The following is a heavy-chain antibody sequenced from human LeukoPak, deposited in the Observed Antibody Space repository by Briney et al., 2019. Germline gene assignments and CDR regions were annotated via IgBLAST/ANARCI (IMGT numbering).Heavy chain of an antibody. D-gene: IGHD6-6*01. CDR3: ARDFSEYSSDYFDY. V-gene: IGHV3-30*03. CDR2: ISYNGINE. CDR1: GFSFSDYN. J-gene: IGHJ4*02. Sequence: GRSLRLSCAASGFSFSDYNMHWVRQAPGKGLEWMAVISYNGINEYYADSVKGRFTISRDNSKNSLYLQMNSLRAEDTAVYYCARDFSEYSSDYFDYWGQGTLVTVSS.